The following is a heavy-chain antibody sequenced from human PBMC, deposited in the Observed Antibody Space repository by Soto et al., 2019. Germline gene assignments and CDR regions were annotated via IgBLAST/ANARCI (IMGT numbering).Heavy chain of an antibody. CDR1: GYXFSNYG. J-gene: IGHJ4*02. Sequence: QGQLVQSGAEVKKPGASVKVSCXASGYXFSNYGISWVRQAPGXGLEWMGWISGYNGNTKYAQKFQGRVTVTSDTSTSAAYMQLRSLTSDDTAVYYCXRDMGVNDNGDYVDYWGQGTLVTVSS. CDR2: ISGYNGNT. V-gene: IGHV1-18*01. D-gene: IGHD4-17*01. CDR3: XRDMGVNDNGDYVDY.